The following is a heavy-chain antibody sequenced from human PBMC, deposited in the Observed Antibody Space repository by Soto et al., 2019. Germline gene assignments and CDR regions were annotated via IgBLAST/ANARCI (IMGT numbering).Heavy chain of an antibody. Sequence: QVQLVQSGAEVKKPGASVKVSCKASGYTFTSYGISWVRQAPGQGLGWMGWISAYNGKTNYAQKLQGRVTMTTDTSTSTAYMELRSLRSDDTAVYYCARAKRPYGVGARGVGYWGQGTLVTVSS. CDR1: GYTFTSYG. V-gene: IGHV1-18*01. D-gene: IGHD1-26*01. CDR3: ARAKRPYGVGARGVGY. J-gene: IGHJ4*02. CDR2: ISAYNGKT.